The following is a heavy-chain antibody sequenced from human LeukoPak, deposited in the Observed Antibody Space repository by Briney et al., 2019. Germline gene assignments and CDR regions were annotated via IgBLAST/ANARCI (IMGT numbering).Heavy chain of an antibody. V-gene: IGHV1-2*02. CDR3: ASEGLTIFGMVRTQTTTSPHRFAP. Sequence: GASVKVSCKASGDTFTGYYMHWARQAPGQGLEWRGWINRNGGGTNYAQKFEGRVTMTRDMSTRTVYMALSSLRSEDTAVYYCASEGLTIFGMVRTQTTTSPHRFAPWAQGPLVPVSS. J-gene: IGHJ5*02. CDR1: GDTFTGYY. D-gene: IGHD3-3*01. CDR2: INRNGGGT.